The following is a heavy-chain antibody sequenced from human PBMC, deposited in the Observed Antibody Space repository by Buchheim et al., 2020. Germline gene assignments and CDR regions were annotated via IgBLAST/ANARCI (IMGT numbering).Heavy chain of an antibody. CDR2: ISGSGGST. J-gene: IGHJ6*02. CDR1: GFTFSSYA. Sequence: EVQLLESGGGLVQPGGSLRLSCAASGFTFSSYAMSWVRQAPGKGLEWVSAISGSGGSTYYADSVKGRLTISRDNSKNTLYLQMNSLRAEDTAVYYCATYDGALKYYYYYGMDVWGQGTT. CDR3: ATYDGALKYYYYYGMDV. V-gene: IGHV3-23*01. D-gene: IGHD1-1*01.